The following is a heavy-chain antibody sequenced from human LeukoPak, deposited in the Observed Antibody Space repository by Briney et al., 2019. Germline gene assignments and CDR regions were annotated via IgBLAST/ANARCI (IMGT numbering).Heavy chain of an antibody. V-gene: IGHV3-72*01. Sequence: GGSLRLSCAASGFIFSDHYMDWVRQAPGKGLEWVGRTRNKANSYTTTYAASVKGGFTVSRDDSKNSLYLQMNSLKTEDTAVYYCTRVSSIAGAKDFDYWGQGTLVAVSS. D-gene: IGHD1-26*01. CDR2: TRNKANSYTT. CDR3: TRVSSIAGAKDFDY. CDR1: GFIFSDHY. J-gene: IGHJ4*02.